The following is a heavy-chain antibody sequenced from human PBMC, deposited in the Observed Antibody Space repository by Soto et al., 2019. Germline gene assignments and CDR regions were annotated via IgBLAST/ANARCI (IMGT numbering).Heavy chain of an antibody. CDR1: GFTVNRHY. CDR3: AKEGTACGFDI. Sequence: EVQLVESGGGLVQPGGSLRLSCAASGFTVNRHYMSWVRQAPGKGLEWVSVIYTSGTTHYADSVKGRFTISRDNLMNTVSLQMSSLRAEYSAVYYCAKEGTACGFDIWGQGTMVTVSS. V-gene: IGHV3-66*01. D-gene: IGHD1-7*01. CDR2: IYTSGTT. J-gene: IGHJ3*02.